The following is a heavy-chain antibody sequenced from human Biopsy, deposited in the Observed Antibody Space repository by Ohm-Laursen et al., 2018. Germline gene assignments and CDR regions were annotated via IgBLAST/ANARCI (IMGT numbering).Heavy chain of an antibody. CDR1: GYSISTGYY. D-gene: IGHD6-13*01. Sequence: TLSLTCAVSGYSISTGYYWGWIRQPPGKGLEWIGSIFHTGTTYYNPSLKSRLTMSVDTSKNQLFLKLTSVTAADTAVYYCARGLLKTKYTTSWYGLATYPKPSGYYYWGLDVWGQGTTVTVSS. CDR2: IFHTGTT. V-gene: IGHV4-38-2*01. CDR3: ARGLLKTKYTTSWYGLATYPKPSGYYYWGLDV. J-gene: IGHJ6*02.